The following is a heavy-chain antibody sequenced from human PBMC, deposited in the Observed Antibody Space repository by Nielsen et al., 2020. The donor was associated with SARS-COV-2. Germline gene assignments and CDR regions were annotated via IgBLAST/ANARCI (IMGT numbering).Heavy chain of an antibody. D-gene: IGHD6-13*01. CDR3: AKDPSDGYSSSWYFDY. J-gene: IGHJ4*02. CDR2: ISWNSGSI. V-gene: IGHV3-9*01. Sequence: SLKISCAASGFRFDDHAMHWVRPAPGKGLEWGSGISWNSGSIAYADSVKGRFTISRDNAKSSLYLQMNSLRAEDTALYYCAKDPSDGYSSSWYFDYWGQGTLVTVSS. CDR1: GFRFDDHA.